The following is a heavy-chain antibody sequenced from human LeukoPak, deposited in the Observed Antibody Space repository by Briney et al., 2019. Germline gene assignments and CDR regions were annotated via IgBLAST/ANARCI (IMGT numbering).Heavy chain of an antibody. V-gene: IGHV4-59*01. CDR1: GGSISSYY. CDR3: ARRGNWFDP. CDR2: IYYSGST. Sequence: SETLSLTCTVSGGSISSYYWSWIRQPPGKGLEWIGYIYYSGSTNYNPSLKSRVTIPVDTSKNQFSLKLSSVTAADTAVYYCARRGNWFDPWGQGTLVTVPS. J-gene: IGHJ5*02. D-gene: IGHD1-14*01.